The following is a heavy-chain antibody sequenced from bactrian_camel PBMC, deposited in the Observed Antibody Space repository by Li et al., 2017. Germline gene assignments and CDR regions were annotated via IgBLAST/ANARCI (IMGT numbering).Heavy chain of an antibody. V-gene: IGHV3S53*01. CDR3: AADLDGWFLPGVPDEDDFGY. CDR1: KFIYLSYC. J-gene: IGHJ6*01. CDR2: IDDAGRT. Sequence: HVQLVESGGGSVQSGGSLKLSCDYSKFIYLSYCMAWFRQAPGQAREGVARIDDAGRTRYADSVKGRFTISRDNAKNTVYLQMNNLKAEDTAMYYCAADLDGWFLPGVPDEDDFGYWGQGTQVTVS. D-gene: IGHD5*01.